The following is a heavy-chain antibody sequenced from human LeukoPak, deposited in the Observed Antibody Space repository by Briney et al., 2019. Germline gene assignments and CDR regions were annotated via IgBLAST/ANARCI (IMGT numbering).Heavy chain of an antibody. CDR3: ARRSTAARPSGDDAYDI. J-gene: IGHJ3*02. D-gene: IGHD6-6*01. CDR2: ISAYNGST. CDR1: GYTFTSYG. Sequence: GDSVKVSCKAAGYTFTSYGISWVRHAPGQGLEWMGWISAYNGSTIYAQKFQGRVTMTTDTSTSTAYMEVRSLRSDDTAVYYCARRSTAARPSGDDAYDIWGQGTMVSVSS. V-gene: IGHV1-18*01.